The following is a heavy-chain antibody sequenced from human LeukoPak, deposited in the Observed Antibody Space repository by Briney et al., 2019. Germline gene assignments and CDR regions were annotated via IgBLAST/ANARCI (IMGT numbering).Heavy chain of an antibody. J-gene: IGHJ4*02. D-gene: IGHD5-12*01. CDR3: ARRPYSGNDYFDS. Sequence: SETLSLTCAVYGGSFSGYYWGWIRQPPGKGLEWIGEINHSGSTNYNPSLKSRVTISVDTSKNQFSLKLSSVTAADTAVYYCARRPYSGNDYFDSWGQGTLVTVSS. CDR1: GGSFSGYY. CDR2: INHSGST. V-gene: IGHV4-34*01.